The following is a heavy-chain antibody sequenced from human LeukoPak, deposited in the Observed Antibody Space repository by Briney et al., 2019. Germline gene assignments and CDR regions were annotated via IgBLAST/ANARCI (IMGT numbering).Heavy chain of an antibody. CDR1: GGSFSGYY. D-gene: IGHD3-22*01. J-gene: IGHJ5*02. CDR2: INHSGST. V-gene: IGHV4-34*01. CDR3: ARGADSSGYYISFDP. Sequence: SETLSLTCAVYGGSFSGYYWSWIRQPPGKGLEWIGEINHSGSTNYNPSLKSRVTISVDTSKNQFSLKLSSVTAADTAVYYCARGADSSGYYISFDPWGQGTLVTVSS.